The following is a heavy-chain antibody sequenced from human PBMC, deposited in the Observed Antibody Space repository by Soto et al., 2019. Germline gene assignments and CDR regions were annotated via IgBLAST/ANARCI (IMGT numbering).Heavy chain of an antibody. CDR3: ATKVRVTNYLYYGMDV. CDR1: GFSFITSG. Sequence: QVQLVESGEGLVRPGGALSLSCAASGFSFITSGLHWVRQPPGKGLEWVAVIAFEGSQEFYGDPVRGRFTISRDNSKNTLFLQMKSLTPEDTAVYYCATKVRVTNYLYYGMDVWGQGTTVTVSS. J-gene: IGHJ6*02. V-gene: IGHV3-30*03. D-gene: IGHD2-21*02. CDR2: IAFEGSQE.